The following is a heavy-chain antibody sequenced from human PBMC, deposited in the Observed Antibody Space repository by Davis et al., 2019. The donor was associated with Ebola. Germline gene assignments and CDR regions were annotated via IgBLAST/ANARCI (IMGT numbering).Heavy chain of an antibody. D-gene: IGHD5-18*01. V-gene: IGHV3-53*01. CDR2: TFSGGGT. J-gene: IGHJ4*02. CDR1: GVTASRDY. Sequence: PGGSLRLSCADSGVTASRDYMSWFRQAPGKGLEWVSLTFSGGGTNYAASVKGRFTIPRDNLNNVLYLQMTTLTVEDTAVYYCGRGGYDDGSLEHWGQGTLVTVSS. CDR3: GRGGYDDGSLEH.